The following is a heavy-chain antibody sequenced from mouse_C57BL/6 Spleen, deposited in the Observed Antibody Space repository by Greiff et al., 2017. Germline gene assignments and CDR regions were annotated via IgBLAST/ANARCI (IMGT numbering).Heavy chain of an antibody. V-gene: IGHV1-85*01. CDR3: ARKGSNSYFDD. D-gene: IGHD2-5*01. J-gene: IGHJ2*01. Sequence: VKLVESGPELVKPGASVKLSCKASGYTFTSYDINWVKQRPGQGLEWIGWIYPRDGSTKYNEKFKGKATLTVDTSSSTAYMELHSLTSEDSAVYFCARKGSNSYFDDWGQGTTLTVSS. CDR2: IYPRDGST. CDR1: GYTFTSYD.